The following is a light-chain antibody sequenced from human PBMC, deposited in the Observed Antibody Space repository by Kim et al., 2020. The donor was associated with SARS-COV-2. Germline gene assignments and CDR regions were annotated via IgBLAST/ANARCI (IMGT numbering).Light chain of an antibody. CDR1: SGNIASNY. J-gene: IGLJ3*02. CDR3: QSYDSGVWV. CDR2: EDD. Sequence: NFMLTQPHSVSGSPGKTVTISCTRSSGNIASNYVQWYQQRPGSSPTTVIYEDDQRLSGVPDRFSGSIDSSSNSASLTISGLKTEDEADYYCQSYDSGVWVFGGGTKLTVL. V-gene: IGLV6-57*01.